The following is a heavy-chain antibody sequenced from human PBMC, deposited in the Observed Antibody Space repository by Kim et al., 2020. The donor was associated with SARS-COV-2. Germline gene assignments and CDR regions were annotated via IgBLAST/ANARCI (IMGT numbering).Heavy chain of an antibody. CDR1: GFTFSSYA. J-gene: IGHJ4*02. Sequence: GGSLRLSCAASGFTFSSYAVHWVRQAPGKGLEYVAAIRTDGGTTYYANSVKGRFTISRDNSRNTLYLQMGSLKAEDMAVYYCARSKGGDNWGQGNLVTVSS. CDR2: IRTDGGTT. CDR3: ARSKGGDN. V-gene: IGHV3-64*01. D-gene: IGHD3-16*01.